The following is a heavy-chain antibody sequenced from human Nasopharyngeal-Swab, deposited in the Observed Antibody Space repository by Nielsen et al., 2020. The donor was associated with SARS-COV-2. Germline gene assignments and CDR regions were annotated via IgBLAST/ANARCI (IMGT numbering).Heavy chain of an antibody. V-gene: IGHV3-21*01. CDR3: ARNYYDNSGYYPDAFDI. J-gene: IGHJ3*02. Sequence: GGSLRLSCAASGFTFSSYRMNWVRQAPGKGLEWVSVIGSSGSLSYNADSVKGRLTISRDNDKNSLYLQMNSLRVEDTAVYYCARNYYDNSGYYPDAFDIWGHGTKVTVSS. D-gene: IGHD3-22*01. CDR2: IGSSGSLS. CDR1: GFTFSSYR.